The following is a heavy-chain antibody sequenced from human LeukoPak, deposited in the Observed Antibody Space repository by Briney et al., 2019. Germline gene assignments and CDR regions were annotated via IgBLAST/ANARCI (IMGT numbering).Heavy chain of an antibody. CDR2: IYYSGNT. V-gene: IGHV4-59*01. CDR3: ARGALLWFGDRMEYYFDY. CDR1: SGSITNYY. J-gene: IGHJ4*02. D-gene: IGHD3-10*01. Sequence: SETLSLTCTVSSGSITNYYWSWIRQPPGKGLEGIGCIYYSGNTNYNPSLKSRVTISVDTSKNQFSLKLSSMTAADTAVYYCARGALLWFGDRMEYYFDYWGQGTLLTVSS.